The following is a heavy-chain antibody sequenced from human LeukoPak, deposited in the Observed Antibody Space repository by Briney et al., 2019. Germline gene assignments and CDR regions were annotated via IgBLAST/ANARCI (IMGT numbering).Heavy chain of an antibody. CDR2: ISSSSSYI. Sequence: GGSLRLSCAASGFTFSSYSMNWVRQAPGKGLEWASSISSSSSYIYYADSVKGRFTISRDNAKNSLYLQMNSLRAEDTAVYYCARDRGLTSSSWYEGGYYYYGMDVWGQGTTVTVSS. V-gene: IGHV3-21*01. CDR3: ARDRGLTSSSWYEGGYYYYGMDV. CDR1: GFTFSSYS. J-gene: IGHJ6*02. D-gene: IGHD6-13*01.